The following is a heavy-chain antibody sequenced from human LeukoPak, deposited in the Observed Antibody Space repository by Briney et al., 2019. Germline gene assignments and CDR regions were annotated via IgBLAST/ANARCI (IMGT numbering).Heavy chain of an antibody. CDR3: ASFMIPQRGARAEYFQH. V-gene: IGHV4-61*08. Sequence: EPSETLSLTCTVSGGSISSGGYYWSWIRQHPGKGLEWIGYIYYSGSTNYNPSLKSRVTISVDTSKNQFSLKLSSVTAADTAVYYCASFMIPQRGARAEYFQHWGQGTLVTVSS. J-gene: IGHJ1*01. CDR1: GGSISSGGYY. CDR2: IYYSGST. D-gene: IGHD3-3*01.